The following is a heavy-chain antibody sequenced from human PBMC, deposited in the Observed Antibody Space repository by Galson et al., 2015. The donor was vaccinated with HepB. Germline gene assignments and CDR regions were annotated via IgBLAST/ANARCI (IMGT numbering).Heavy chain of an antibody. J-gene: IGHJ4*02. V-gene: IGHV3-11*06. CDR3: ARASRPIAVAGSDY. CDR1: GFTLSDYY. D-gene: IGHD6-19*01. CDR2: ISGSSSKK. Sequence: SLRLSCAVSGFTLSDYYMSWIRQAPGKGLEWVSNISGSSSKKNYADSVKGRFTISRDNAKNSLYLQMSSLRPEDTAVYFCARASRPIAVAGSDYWGQGTLVTVSS.